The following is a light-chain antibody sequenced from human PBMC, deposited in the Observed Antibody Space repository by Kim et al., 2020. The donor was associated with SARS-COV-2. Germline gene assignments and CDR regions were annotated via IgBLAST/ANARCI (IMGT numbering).Light chain of an antibody. CDR2: DSS. CDR3: QQYGNSPQT. Sequence: LSPGETATLACRASQTVTSSYLAWYQHKPGQPPRLIIYDSSKRATGIPDRFRGSGSGADFTLTISRLEPEDFAVYFCQQYGNSPQTFGPGTKLEI. CDR1: QTVTSSY. J-gene: IGKJ2*01. V-gene: IGKV3-20*01.